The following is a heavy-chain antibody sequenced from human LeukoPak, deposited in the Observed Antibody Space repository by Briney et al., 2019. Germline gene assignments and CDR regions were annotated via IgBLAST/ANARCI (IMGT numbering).Heavy chain of an antibody. CDR2: IYTSGST. CDR3: ARRGGGGNPTDGAFDI. D-gene: IGHD4-23*01. Sequence: SETLSLTCTVSGGSISSYYWSWIRQPAGKGLEWIGRIYTSGSTNYNPSLKSRVTMSVDTSKNQFSLKLSSVTAADTAVYYCARRGGGGNPTDGAFDIRGQGTMVTVSS. V-gene: IGHV4-4*07. J-gene: IGHJ3*02. CDR1: GGSISSYY.